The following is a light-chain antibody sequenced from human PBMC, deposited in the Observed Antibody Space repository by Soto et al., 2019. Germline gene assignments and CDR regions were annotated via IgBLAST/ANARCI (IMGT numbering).Light chain of an antibody. CDR3: LEDHSYTRT. CDR1: QGIRDD. V-gene: IGKV1-6*01. CDR2: TVS. J-gene: IGKJ1*01. Sequence: AIQMTQSPFSLSASVGGRVIITGRASQGIRDDLSWYPQKAGKAPKLLIFTVSKLNSGLPSRFSVSISGTNVRLTISDLHPTDCGSYSCLEDHSYTRTFGQWTKVEI.